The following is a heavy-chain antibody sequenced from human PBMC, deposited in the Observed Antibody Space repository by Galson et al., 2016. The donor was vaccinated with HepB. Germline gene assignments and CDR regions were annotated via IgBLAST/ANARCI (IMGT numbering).Heavy chain of an antibody. CDR2: VSGSGDST. Sequence: LRLSCAASGFMFNSFAMNWVRQAPGKGLEWVSTVSGSGDSTRYADSVKGRFTISRDNSKNTLYLQMNSLRAEDTAVYYCAIDRVGVGSLENWGQGTLVTVSS. J-gene: IGHJ4*02. CDR3: AIDRVGVGSLEN. D-gene: IGHD1-26*01. V-gene: IGHV3-23*01. CDR1: GFMFNSFA.